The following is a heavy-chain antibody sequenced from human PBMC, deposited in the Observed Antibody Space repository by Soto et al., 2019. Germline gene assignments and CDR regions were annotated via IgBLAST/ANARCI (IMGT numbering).Heavy chain of an antibody. V-gene: IGHV3-30*18. CDR1: GFTFSSYG. Sequence: QVQLVESGGGVVQPGRSLRLSCAASGFTFSSYGMHWVRQAPGKGLEWAAAISYDGSSKYYADSVKGRFTISRDNSKSTVFLQMNSLRTEDTAVYFCAKGGRYYDISGSKDFFDSWGQGTLVTVSS. CDR2: ISYDGSSK. D-gene: IGHD3-22*01. CDR3: AKGGRYYDISGSKDFFDS. J-gene: IGHJ4*02.